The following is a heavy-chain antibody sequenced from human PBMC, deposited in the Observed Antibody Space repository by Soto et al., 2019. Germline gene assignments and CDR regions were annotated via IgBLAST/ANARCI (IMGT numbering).Heavy chain of an antibody. CDR1: GGTFSSYA. CDR2: IIPIFGTA. D-gene: IGHD3-3*01. Sequence: QVQLVQSGAEVKKPGSSVKVSCKASGGTFSSYAISWVRQAPGQGLEWMGGIIPIFGTATYEQKFQGRVTITADESTSTAYMELSSLRSEDTAVYYCAWTAGSDGVVTWWFDPWGQGTLVTVSS. V-gene: IGHV1-69*01. J-gene: IGHJ5*02. CDR3: AWTAGSDGVVTWWFDP.